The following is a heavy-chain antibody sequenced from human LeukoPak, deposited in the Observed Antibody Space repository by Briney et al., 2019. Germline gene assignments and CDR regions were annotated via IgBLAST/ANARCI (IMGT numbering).Heavy chain of an antibody. Sequence: GGSLRLSCTASGFTFTSHYMSWVRQAPGKGLEWVSAIRDSGSSTHYADSVKGRFTTSRDNSKNTLFLQMNSLRAEDTAIYYCAKYGPQDSGSSHFDYWGQGALVTVSS. CDR1: GFTFTSHY. J-gene: IGHJ4*02. D-gene: IGHD1-26*01. CDR3: AKYGPQDSGSSHFDY. CDR2: IRDSGSST. V-gene: IGHV3-23*01.